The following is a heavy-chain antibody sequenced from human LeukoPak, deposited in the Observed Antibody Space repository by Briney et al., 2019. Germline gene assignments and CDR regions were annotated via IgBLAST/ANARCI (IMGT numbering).Heavy chain of an antibody. Sequence: GGSLRLSCAASGFTFSTYVMHWVRQAPGKGLDWVALIWDDGNNKYYADSVKGRFTISRDNSKNTLYLQMNSLRAEDTAVYYCAKSSTRYFFDYWGQGTLVTVSS. CDR1: GFTFSTYV. V-gene: IGHV3-33*06. J-gene: IGHJ4*02. CDR3: AKSSTRYFFDY. CDR2: IWDDGNNK.